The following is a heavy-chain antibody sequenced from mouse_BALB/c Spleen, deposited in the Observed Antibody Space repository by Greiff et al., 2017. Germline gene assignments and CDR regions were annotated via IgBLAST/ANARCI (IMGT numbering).Heavy chain of an antibody. Sequence: VHVKQSGAELVKPGASVKLSCTASGFYIKDSYMHWVKQRPEQGLEWIGRIDPANGNTKYDPKFQGKATITADTSSNTAYLQLSSLTSEDTAVYYCAREDWDLAWFAYWGQGTLVTVSA. CDR3: AREDWDLAWFAY. CDR2: IDPANGNT. J-gene: IGHJ3*01. CDR1: GFYIKDSY. D-gene: IGHD4-1*01. V-gene: IGHV14-3*02.